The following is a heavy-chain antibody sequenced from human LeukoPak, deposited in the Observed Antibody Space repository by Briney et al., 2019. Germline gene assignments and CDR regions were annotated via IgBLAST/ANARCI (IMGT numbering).Heavy chain of an antibody. Sequence: GGSLRLSCAASGFAFSDSWMTWIRQAPGKGLEWVAFIKGDGSAKKYVDSVKGRFTISRDNSKNTLYLQVNSLRAEDTAVYYCAKGGKWDVTPFDYWGQGTLVTVSS. CDR3: AKGGKWDVTPFDY. D-gene: IGHD1-26*01. J-gene: IGHJ4*02. CDR2: IKGDGSAK. CDR1: GFAFSDSW. V-gene: IGHV3-7*03.